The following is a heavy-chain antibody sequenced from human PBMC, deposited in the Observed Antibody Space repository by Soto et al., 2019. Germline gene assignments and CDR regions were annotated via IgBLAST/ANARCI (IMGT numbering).Heavy chain of an antibody. CDR1: GYTFIGYY. V-gene: IGHV1-2*02. J-gene: IGHJ3*02. D-gene: IGHD3-9*01. Sequence: ASVKVSCKASGYTFIGYYMHWVRQAPGQGLEWMGWININSGGTNYAQRFQGRVTMTSDTSISTAYMELTRLTFDDTAVYFCARDSSYDILTGYSRNAFAIWGQGSMVTVS. CDR2: ININSGGT. CDR3: ARDSSYDILTGYSRNAFAI.